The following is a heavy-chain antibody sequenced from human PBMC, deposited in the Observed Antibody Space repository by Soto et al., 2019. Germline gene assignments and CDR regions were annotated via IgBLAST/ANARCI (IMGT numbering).Heavy chain of an antibody. J-gene: IGHJ4*02. CDR3: ARGPHYDFWSGYYMGLDY. D-gene: IGHD3-3*01. V-gene: IGHV1-8*01. CDR2: MNPNSGNT. CDR1: GYTFTSYD. Sequence: ASVKVSCKASGYTFTSYDINWVRQATGQGLEWMGWMNPNSGNTGYAQKFQGRVTMTRNTSISTAYMELSSLRSEDTAVYYCARGPHYDFWSGYYMGLDYWGQGTLVTVSS.